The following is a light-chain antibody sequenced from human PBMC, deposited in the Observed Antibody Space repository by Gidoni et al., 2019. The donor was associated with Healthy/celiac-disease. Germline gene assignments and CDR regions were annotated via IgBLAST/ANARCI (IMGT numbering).Light chain of an antibody. CDR2: DAS. CDR1: QSISSW. Sequence: DIQMTQSPSTLSASVGDRVTITCRASQSISSWLTWYQQKPGKDPKLLIYDASSLESGVPSRFSGSGSGTEFTLTISSRQPDDFATYYCQQYNSYSSWTFGQGTKVEIK. V-gene: IGKV1-5*01. CDR3: QQYNSYSSWT. J-gene: IGKJ1*01.